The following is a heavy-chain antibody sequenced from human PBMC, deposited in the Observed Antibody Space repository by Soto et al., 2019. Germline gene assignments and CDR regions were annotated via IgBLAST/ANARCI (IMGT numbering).Heavy chain of an antibody. CDR2: IYSGGTT. CDR3: ARDSSSGWFDY. CDR1: GLTVSNNY. J-gene: IGHJ5*01. Sequence: GSLMLFCAASGLTVSNNYMTLVRQAPGKGLEWVSVIYSGGTTYHADSVKGRFTISRDNSKNKLYLQMNSLRADDTAVYYCARDSSSGWFDYWGQGTMVTV. D-gene: IGHD6-19*01. V-gene: IGHV3-53*01.